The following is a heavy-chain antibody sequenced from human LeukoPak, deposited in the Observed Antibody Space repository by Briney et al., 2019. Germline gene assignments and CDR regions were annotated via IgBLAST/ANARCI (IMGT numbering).Heavy chain of an antibody. V-gene: IGHV3-30*18. CDR2: ISYDGSNK. J-gene: IGHJ4*02. D-gene: IGHD1-26*01. CDR1: GFTFSSYG. CDR3: AKEAFSGSYDY. Sequence: PGGSLRLSCTASGFTFSSYGMHWVRQAPGKGLEWVALISYDGSNKYYADSVKGRFTISRDNSKNTLYLQMNSLRAEDTAVYYCAKEAFSGSYDYWGQGTLVTVSS.